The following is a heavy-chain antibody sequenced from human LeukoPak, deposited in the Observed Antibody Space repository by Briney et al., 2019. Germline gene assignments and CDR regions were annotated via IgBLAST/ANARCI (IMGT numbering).Heavy chain of an antibody. Sequence: GGSLRLSCAASGFTFSDYYMSWIRQAPGKGLEWVSYISSSGSTIYYADSVKGRFTISRDNAKNSLYLQMNSLRAEDTAVYYCARGGSYCSGGSCYLYYYYGMDVWGQGTTVTVSS. J-gene: IGHJ6*02. D-gene: IGHD2-15*01. V-gene: IGHV3-11*01. CDR1: GFTFSDYY. CDR3: ARGGSYCSGGSCYLYYYYGMDV. CDR2: ISSSGSTI.